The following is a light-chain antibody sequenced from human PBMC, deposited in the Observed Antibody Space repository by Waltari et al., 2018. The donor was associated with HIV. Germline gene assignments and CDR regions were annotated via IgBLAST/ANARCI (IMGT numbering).Light chain of an antibody. V-gene: IGLV2-11*01. Sequence: QSALTQPRSVSGSPGQSVTISCTGTSSDVGGYNYVSWYQQLPGKAPKLMIYDLTERPSGCPDRFSGSKSGNTASLTISGLQAEDEADYYCCSFAGSYTWLFGGGTKLTVL. CDR3: CSFAGSYTWL. CDR2: DLT. CDR1: SSDVGGYNY. J-gene: IGLJ2*01.